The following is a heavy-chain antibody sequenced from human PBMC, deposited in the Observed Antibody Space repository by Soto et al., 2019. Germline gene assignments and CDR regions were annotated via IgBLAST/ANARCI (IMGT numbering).Heavy chain of an antibody. CDR2: ISYDGSNK. CDR1: GFTFSSYA. D-gene: IGHD6-19*01. V-gene: IGHV3-30-3*01. CDR3: ASFHRLVRDY. Sequence: PGGSLRLSCAASGFTFSSYAMHWVRQAPGKGLEWVAVISYDGSNKYYADSVKGRFTISRDNSKNTLYLQMNSLRAEDTAVYYCASFHRLVRDYWGRGTLVTVSS. J-gene: IGHJ4*02.